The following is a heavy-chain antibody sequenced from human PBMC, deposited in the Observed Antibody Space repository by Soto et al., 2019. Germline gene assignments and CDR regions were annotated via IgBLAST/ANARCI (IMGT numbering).Heavy chain of an antibody. J-gene: IGHJ4*02. Sequence: SETLSLTCTVSGGSTSSYYWSWIRQPPGKGLEWIGYIYYSGSTNYNPSLKSRVTISVDTSKNQFSLKLSSVTAADTAVYYCARGFLILTGYSPSPIFDYWGQGTLVTVSS. D-gene: IGHD3-9*01. CDR3: ARGFLILTGYSPSPIFDY. V-gene: IGHV4-59*01. CDR2: IYYSGST. CDR1: GGSTSSYY.